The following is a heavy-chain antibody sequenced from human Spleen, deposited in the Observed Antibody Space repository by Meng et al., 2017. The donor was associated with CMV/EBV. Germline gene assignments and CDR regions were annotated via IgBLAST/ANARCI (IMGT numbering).Heavy chain of an antibody. Sequence: GESLKISCAASGFTFRTYAMHWVRQAPGKGLEWVAVISYDGNTKYYADSVKGRFTISRDNSKNTLYLQMNSLRAEDTAVYYCANPVGSYDWGQGTMVTVSS. V-gene: IGHV3-30-3*01. CDR2: ISYDGNTK. J-gene: IGHJ3*01. D-gene: IGHD3-3*01. CDR1: GFTFRTYA. CDR3: ANPVGSYD.